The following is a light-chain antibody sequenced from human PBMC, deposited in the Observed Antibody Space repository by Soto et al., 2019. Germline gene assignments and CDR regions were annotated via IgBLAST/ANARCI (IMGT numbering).Light chain of an antibody. CDR3: QQYYSTTRT. Sequence: DIVMAQSRDSLAVSLGERASIHCKSSQSFVYSSNNKNYLACYQQKPGQTPKLLXAWXSTRESGGPDRLSGSGSGTDFTLTISSLQAEDVAVYYCQQYYSTTRTFGGGTKVDIK. V-gene: IGKV4-1*01. J-gene: IGKJ4*01. CDR1: QSFVYSSNNKNY. CDR2: WXS.